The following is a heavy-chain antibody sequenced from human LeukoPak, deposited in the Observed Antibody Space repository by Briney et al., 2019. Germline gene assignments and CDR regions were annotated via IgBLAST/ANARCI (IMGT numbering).Heavy chain of an antibody. Sequence: GESLKISCKVSGYSFPNYWIGWVRQMPGKGLEWLGILYPGDSVTRYSPSFQGQVTISADKSISTAYLQWSSLKASDTAMYYCASRLRERFDSWGQGTLVTVSS. CDR3: ASRLRERFDS. J-gene: IGHJ4*02. CDR1: GYSFPNYW. CDR2: LYPGDSVT. D-gene: IGHD5-12*01. V-gene: IGHV5-51*01.